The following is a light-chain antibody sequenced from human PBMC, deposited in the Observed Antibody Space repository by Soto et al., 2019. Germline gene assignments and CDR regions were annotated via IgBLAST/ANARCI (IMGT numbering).Light chain of an antibody. J-gene: IGLJ1*01. Sequence: QSVLTQPPSVSGAPGQRVTISCTGSSSNIGAGYDVHWYQQLPGTAPKLLIYGNSNRPSGVPDRFSGSKPGTSASLAITGLQAEDEADYYCQSYDSSLIVFGTGTKLTVL. CDR3: QSYDSSLIV. V-gene: IGLV1-40*01. CDR2: GNS. CDR1: SSNIGAGYD.